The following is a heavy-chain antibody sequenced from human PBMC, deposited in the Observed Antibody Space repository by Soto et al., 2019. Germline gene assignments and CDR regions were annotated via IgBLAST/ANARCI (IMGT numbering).Heavy chain of an antibody. V-gene: IGHV3-23*01. CDR1: GFTFSSYA. CDR2: ISGSGGST. CDR3: ATFIAVAGPNPSYWYFDL. Sequence: PVGSLRLSCAASGFTFSSYAMSWVRQAPGKGLEWVSAISGSGGSTYYADSVKGRFTISRDNSKNTLYLQMNSLRAEDTAVYYCATFIAVAGPNPSYWYFDLWGRGTLVTVSS. J-gene: IGHJ2*01. D-gene: IGHD6-19*01.